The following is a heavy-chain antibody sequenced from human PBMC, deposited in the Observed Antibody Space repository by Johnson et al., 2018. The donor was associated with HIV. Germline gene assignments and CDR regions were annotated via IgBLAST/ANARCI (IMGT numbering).Heavy chain of an antibody. J-gene: IGHJ3*02. CDR2: IYSGGST. Sequence: VQLVESGGGLVQPGGSLRLSCAASGFTVSSTYMNWVRQAPGKGLEWVSVIYSGGSTYYADSVQGRFTISRDNSKNTLYLQMNSLRAEDTAVYYCAKDSPSVSNYGTEGAFDIWGQGTMVTVSS. V-gene: IGHV3-66*01. D-gene: IGHD4-11*01. CDR1: GFTVSSTY. CDR3: AKDSPSVSNYGTEGAFDI.